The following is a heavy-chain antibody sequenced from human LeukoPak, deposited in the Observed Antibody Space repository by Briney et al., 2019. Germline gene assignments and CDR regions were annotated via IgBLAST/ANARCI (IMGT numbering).Heavy chain of an antibody. D-gene: IGHD1-26*01. Sequence: GGSLRLSCAASGVTLSSYAMNWVRQAPGKGLEWVSTISYSGGSTYYVDSVKGRFTISRDNSENTLYLQLNSLRAEDTAVYYCAKAASGSYLYYFDYWGQGTLVTVSS. CDR1: GVTLSSYA. CDR2: ISYSGGST. V-gene: IGHV3-23*01. CDR3: AKAASGSYLYYFDY. J-gene: IGHJ4*02.